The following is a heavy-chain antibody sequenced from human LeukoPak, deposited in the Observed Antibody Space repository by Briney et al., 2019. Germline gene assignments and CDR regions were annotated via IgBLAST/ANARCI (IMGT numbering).Heavy chain of an antibody. V-gene: IGHV4-59*01. Sequence: KPSETLSLTCTVSGGSISSYYWSWIRQPPGKGLEWIGYIYYSGSTNYNPSLKSRRTISVDTPKNQFSLKLSAVTAADTAVYYCAREKDYDSSGYYRTPYFDYWGQGTLVTVSS. CDR2: IYYSGST. J-gene: IGHJ4*02. CDR1: GGSISSYY. D-gene: IGHD3-22*01. CDR3: AREKDYDSSGYYRTPYFDY.